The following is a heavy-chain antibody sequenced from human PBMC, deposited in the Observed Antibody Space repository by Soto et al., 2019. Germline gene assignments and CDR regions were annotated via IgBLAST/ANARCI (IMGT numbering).Heavy chain of an antibody. J-gene: IGHJ6*03. CDR3: AGTTSLQWYYMDV. CDR1: VDSVSSNSAA. Sequence: PSQTLSLTCAISVDSVSSNSAAWNWISQSPSGGLEWLGRTYYRSRWYNDYAVSVRSRITINPDTSKNQFSLHLNSVTPEDTAVNYCAGTTSLQWYYMDVWGKGTTVTVSS. V-gene: IGHV6-1*01. D-gene: IGHD1-7*01. CDR2: TYYRSRWYN.